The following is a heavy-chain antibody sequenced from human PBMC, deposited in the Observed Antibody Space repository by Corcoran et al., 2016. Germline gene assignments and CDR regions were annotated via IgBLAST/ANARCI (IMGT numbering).Heavy chain of an antibody. J-gene: IGHJ4*02. CDR1: GFTFSSYG. Sequence: QVQLVESGGGVVQPGRSLRLSCAASGFTFSSYGMHWVRQAPGKGLAWVAVTSYDGSKKYYADSVKGRFTISRDNSKNTLYLQMNSLRAEDTAVYYCAKGFAEFDYWGQGTLVTVSS. D-gene: IGHD3-3*01. V-gene: IGHV3-30*18. CDR3: AKGFAEFDY. CDR2: TSYDGSKK.